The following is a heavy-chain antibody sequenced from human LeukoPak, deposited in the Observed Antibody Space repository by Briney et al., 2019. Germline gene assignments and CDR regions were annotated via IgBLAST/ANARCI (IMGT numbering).Heavy chain of an antibody. CDR1: GGSTSGYY. Sequence: SETLSLTCTVSGGSTSGYYWSWIRQPPGKGLELIGYIYSTGITDYNPSLTSRVTISVDTSKNQFSLKLSSVTAADTAVYYCARFIGSSGYYDYWGHGTLVTVPS. D-gene: IGHD3-22*01. CDR3: ARFIGSSGYYDY. V-gene: IGHV4-59*01. J-gene: IGHJ4*01. CDR2: IYSTGIT.